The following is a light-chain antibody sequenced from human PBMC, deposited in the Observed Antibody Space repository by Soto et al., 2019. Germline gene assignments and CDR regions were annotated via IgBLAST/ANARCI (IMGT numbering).Light chain of an antibody. V-gene: IGLV2-8*01. J-gene: IGLJ2*01. CDR3: SSHAGRNNYVL. CDR1: SRDIGYYNY. CDR2: EVN. Sequence: QSALTQPPSASGSPGQSVTISCTGTSRDIGYYNYVAWYQQHPGKAPKLMIYEVNKRPSGVPDRFSGSRSGNTASLTVSGLQAEDEAAYYCSSHAGRNNYVLFGGGTKLTVL.